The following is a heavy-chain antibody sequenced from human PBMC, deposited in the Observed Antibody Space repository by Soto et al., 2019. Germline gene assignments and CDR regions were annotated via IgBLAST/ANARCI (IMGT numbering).Heavy chain of an antibody. J-gene: IGHJ4*02. CDR3: ARGGLIAVAGSAFDS. CDR1: QFTFSSYG. V-gene: IGHV3-33*01. CDR2: IWYDGSNK. Sequence: GGSLRLSCAASQFTFSSYGMHWVRQAPGKGLEWVAVIWYDGSNKYYADSVKGRFTISRDNSKNMLFLQMNSLRAEDTAVYYCARGGLIAVAGSAFDSWGQGTPVTVSS. D-gene: IGHD6-19*01.